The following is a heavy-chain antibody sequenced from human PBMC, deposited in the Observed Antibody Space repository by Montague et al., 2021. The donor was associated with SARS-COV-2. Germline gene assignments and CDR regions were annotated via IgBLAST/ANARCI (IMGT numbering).Heavy chain of an antibody. CDR1: GGSISSSNYY. V-gene: IGHV4-39*07. D-gene: IGHD3-10*01. J-gene: IGHJ4*02. CDR3: ARKGSGGSDLAY. CDR2: MYYSGST. Sequence: SETLSLTCTVSGGSISSSNYYWGWIRQPPGKGLEWIGNMYYSGSTYYNPSLKSRATISIDTSKNQFSLRLTSVTAADTAVYCCARKGSGGSDLAYWGQGTLVTVSS.